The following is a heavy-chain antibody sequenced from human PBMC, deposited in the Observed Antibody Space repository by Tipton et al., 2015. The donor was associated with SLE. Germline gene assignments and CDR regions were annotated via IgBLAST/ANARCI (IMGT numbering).Heavy chain of an antibody. CDR1: GGSVSGYF. Sequence: KPSETLSLTCAVSGGSVSGYFWSWIRQSPGTGLEWLGEINHGGGTNYNPSLKSRVTILIDTSENKFSLNLKSVTAADTAVYYCARAPYCGADCHPDGFDIWGQGTLVTVSS. D-gene: IGHD2-21*02. V-gene: IGHV4-34*01. J-gene: IGHJ3*02. CDR2: INHGGGT. CDR3: ARAPYCGADCHPDGFDI.